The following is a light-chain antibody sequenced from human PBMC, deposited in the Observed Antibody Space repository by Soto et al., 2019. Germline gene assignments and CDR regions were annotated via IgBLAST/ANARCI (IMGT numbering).Light chain of an antibody. CDR2: EVR. Sequence: QSALPQPASVSGSPGQSITIFCAGTMRDIGAYNLVSWYQQHPGRAPQLIIYEVRNRPSGSSFRFSGSKSGNTASLTISGLQAEDEAYYYCSSFTSRSSLIFGGGTKLTVL. J-gene: IGLJ2*01. CDR1: MRDIGAYNL. CDR3: SSFTSRSSLI. V-gene: IGLV2-14*01.